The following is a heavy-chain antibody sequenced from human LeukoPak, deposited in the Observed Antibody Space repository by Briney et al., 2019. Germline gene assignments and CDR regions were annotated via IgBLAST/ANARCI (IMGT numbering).Heavy chain of an antibody. V-gene: IGHV4-38-2*01. CDR3: ASLYGDYLDY. CDR1: DYSISSGYY. Sequence: SETLSLTCAVSDYSISSGYYWGWIRQPPGKGLEWIGSIYHSGSTYYNPSLKSRVTISVDTSKNQFSLKLSSVTAADTAVYYCASLYGDYLDYWGQRTLVTVSS. D-gene: IGHD4-17*01. J-gene: IGHJ4*02. CDR2: IYHSGST.